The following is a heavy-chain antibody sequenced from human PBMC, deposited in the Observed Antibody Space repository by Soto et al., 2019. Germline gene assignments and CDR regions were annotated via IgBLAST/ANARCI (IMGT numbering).Heavy chain of an antibody. J-gene: IGHJ4*02. Sequence: VGSLRLSCAASGFSFSDYAMTWVRQAPGKGLEWVSVISESGGSTHYAESVRGRLTISRDNSENTLYLRMNSLRDDDTAVYFCAKRSPHSTGWYSPIFDYWGQGALVTVSS. CDR1: GFSFSDYA. CDR3: AKRSPHSTGWYSPIFDY. V-gene: IGHV3-23*01. CDR2: ISESGGST. D-gene: IGHD2-2*01.